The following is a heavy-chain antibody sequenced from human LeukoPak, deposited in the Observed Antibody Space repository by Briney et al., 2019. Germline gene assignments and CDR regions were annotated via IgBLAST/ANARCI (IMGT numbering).Heavy chain of an antibody. Sequence: PGGSLRLSCAASGFTFSSYGVHWVRQAPGKGLEWVAVISYDGSNKYYADSVKGRFTISRDNSKNTLYLQMNSLRVEDTAAYYCAKEMSGYCFDYWGQGTLVTVSS. J-gene: IGHJ4*02. V-gene: IGHV3-30*18. CDR1: GFTFSSYG. CDR2: ISYDGSNK. CDR3: AKEMSGYCFDY. D-gene: IGHD6-25*01.